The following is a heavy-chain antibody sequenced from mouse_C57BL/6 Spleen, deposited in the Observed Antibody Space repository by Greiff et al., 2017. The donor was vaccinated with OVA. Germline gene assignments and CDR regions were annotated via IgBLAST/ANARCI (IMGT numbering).Heavy chain of an antibody. Sequence: QVQLQQSGAELVRPGTSVKVSCKASGYAFTNYLIEWVKQRPGQGLEWIGVINPGSGGTNYNEKFKGKGTLTADKSSSTAYMQLSSLTSEDSAVYFCARETDGIRLAYWGQETLVTVAA. CDR2: INPGSGGT. D-gene: IGHD1-1*01. CDR1: GYAFTNYL. V-gene: IGHV1-54*01. CDR3: ARETDGIRLAY. J-gene: IGHJ3*01.